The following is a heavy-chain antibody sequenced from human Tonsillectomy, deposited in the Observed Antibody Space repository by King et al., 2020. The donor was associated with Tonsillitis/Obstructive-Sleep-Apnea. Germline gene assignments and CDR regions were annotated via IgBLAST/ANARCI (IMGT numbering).Heavy chain of an antibody. D-gene: IGHD2-2*01. CDR2: INHSGST. V-gene: IGHV4-34*01. CDR3: ARGGIVVVPAASYYFDY. J-gene: IGHJ4*02. CDR1: GGSFSGYY. Sequence: VQLQQWGAGLLKPSETLSLTCAVYGGSFSGYYWSWIRQPPGKGLEWIVEINHSGSTNYNPSLKSRVTISVDTSKNQFSLKLSSVTAADTAVYYCARGGIVVVPAASYYFDYWGQGTLVTVSS.